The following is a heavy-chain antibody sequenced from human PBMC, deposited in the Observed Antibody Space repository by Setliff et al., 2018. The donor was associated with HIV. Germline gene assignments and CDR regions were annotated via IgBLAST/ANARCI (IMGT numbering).Heavy chain of an antibody. D-gene: IGHD4-17*01. V-gene: IGHV1-2*02. CDR1: GYTFTGYY. CDR2: IKINSGGK. Sequence: ASVKVSCKASGYTFTGYYMHWVRQAPGQGLEWMGWIKINSGGKKFTQKFQGRVTMTRDTSLSTAYMELSRLRSDDTAVYYCVREGAGPTGDAFDIWGQGTMVTVSS. J-gene: IGHJ3*02. CDR3: VREGAGPTGDAFDI.